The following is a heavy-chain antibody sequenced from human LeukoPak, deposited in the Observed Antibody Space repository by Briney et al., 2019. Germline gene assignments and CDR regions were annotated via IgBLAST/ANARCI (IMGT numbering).Heavy chain of an antibody. D-gene: IGHD2-21*01. Sequence: PSETLTPPFAVFGYSISSGYSRGCIRQPPGMGLEWIVTITHRGTTYYNPSLKTRLAISVDTSKNHRSLELTSMTAADTAVYYSANLAVILTVRCFLLGGGGILVTVSS. CDR2: ITHRGTT. CDR1: GYSISSGYS. V-gene: IGHV4-38-2*01. J-gene: IGHJ1*01. CDR3: ANLAVILTVRCFLL.